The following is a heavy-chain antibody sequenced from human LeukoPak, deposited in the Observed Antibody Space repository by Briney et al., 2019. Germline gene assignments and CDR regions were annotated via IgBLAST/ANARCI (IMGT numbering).Heavy chain of an antibody. V-gene: IGHV3-53*01. D-gene: IGHD1-26*01. CDR3: ARIEWERLGRAFDI. CDR1: GFTFSNAW. Sequence: GGSLRLSCAASGFTFSNAWMNWVRQAPGRGLEWVSSIYNTGATHYAESVKGRFTISRDNSKNTLFLQMNSLRAEDMAVYYCARIEWERLGRAFDIWGQGTMVTVSS. CDR2: IYNTGAT. J-gene: IGHJ3*02.